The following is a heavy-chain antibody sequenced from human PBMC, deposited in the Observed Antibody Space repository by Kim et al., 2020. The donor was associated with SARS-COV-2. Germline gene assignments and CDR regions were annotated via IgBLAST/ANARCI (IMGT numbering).Heavy chain of an antibody. Sequence: SETLSLTCAVYGGSFSTYYWSWIRQSPGKGLEWIGKINHSGSTNYNPSLKSRVTISVDTSKNQFSLKLSSVTAADTAVYYCARLAVAGTPQMNYWGQGTLVTVSS. J-gene: IGHJ4*02. CDR2: INHSGST. CDR1: GGSFSTYY. D-gene: IGHD6-19*01. V-gene: IGHV4-34*01. CDR3: ARLAVAGTPQMNY.